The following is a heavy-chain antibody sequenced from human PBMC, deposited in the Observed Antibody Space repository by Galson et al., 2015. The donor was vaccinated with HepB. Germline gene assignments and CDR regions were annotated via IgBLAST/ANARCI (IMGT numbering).Heavy chain of an antibody. CDR1: GFTFSDYY. D-gene: IGHD5-18*01. CDR3: ARDRGDRVDTAMAYGMDV. V-gene: IGHV3-11*01. CDR2: ISSSGSTI. Sequence: SLRLSCAASGFTFSDYYMSWIRQAPGKGLEWVSYISSSGSTIYYADSVKGRFTISRDNAKNSLYLQMNSLRAEDTAVYYCARDRGDRVDTAMAYGMDVWGQGTTVTVSS. J-gene: IGHJ6*02.